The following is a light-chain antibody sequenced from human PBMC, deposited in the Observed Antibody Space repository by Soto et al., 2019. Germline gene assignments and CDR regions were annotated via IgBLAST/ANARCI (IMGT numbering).Light chain of an antibody. CDR2: EVT. CDR3: SSYAGINNFVV. J-gene: IGLJ2*01. V-gene: IGLV2-8*01. Sequence: QSVLTQPPSASGSPGQSVTISCTGTTSDDGGHNYVSWYQQYSGKAPKLMIFEVTKRPPGVPDRFSGSKSGNTASLTVSGLQAEDEADYYCSSYAGINNFVVFGGGTKLTVL. CDR1: TSDDGGHNY.